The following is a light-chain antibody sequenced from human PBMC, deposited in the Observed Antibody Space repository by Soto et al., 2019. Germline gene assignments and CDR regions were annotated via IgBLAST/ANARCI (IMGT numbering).Light chain of an antibody. V-gene: IGKV3-20*01. Sequence: EVVMTQSPATVSVSPGEGVTLSCRASQTISNDLAWYQQKPGQAPRLLIYGASTRATGIADRFSGSGSGTDFTLTISRLEPEDFAVYYCQQYGNPPPYSFGQGTKVDIK. J-gene: IGKJ2*03. CDR3: QQYGNPPPYS. CDR2: GAS. CDR1: QTISND.